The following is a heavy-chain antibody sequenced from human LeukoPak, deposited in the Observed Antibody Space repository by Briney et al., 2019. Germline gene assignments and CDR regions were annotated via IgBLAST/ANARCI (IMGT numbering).Heavy chain of an antibody. D-gene: IGHD5-24*01. Sequence: PGRSLRLSCAASGFTFSSYAMHWVRQAPGKGLEWVAVISYDGSNKYYADSVKGRFTISRDNSKNTLYLQMNSLRAEDTAVYYCARVELEMATIYYFDYWGQGTLVTVSS. J-gene: IGHJ4*02. V-gene: IGHV3-30-3*01. CDR2: ISYDGSNK. CDR1: GFTFSSYA. CDR3: ARVELEMATIYYFDY.